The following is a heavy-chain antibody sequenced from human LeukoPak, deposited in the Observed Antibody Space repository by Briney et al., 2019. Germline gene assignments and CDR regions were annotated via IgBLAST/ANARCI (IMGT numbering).Heavy chain of an antibody. CDR2: INWNGGST. Sequence: PRGSLRLSCAASGFTFDDYGMSWVRQAPGKGLEWVSGINWNGGSTGYADSVKGRFTISRDNAKNSLYLQMNSLRAEDTALYHCARGAWSGYWGTDAFDIWGQGTMVTVSS. J-gene: IGHJ3*02. V-gene: IGHV3-20*01. D-gene: IGHD3-3*01. CDR1: GFTFDDYG. CDR3: ARGAWSGYWGTDAFDI.